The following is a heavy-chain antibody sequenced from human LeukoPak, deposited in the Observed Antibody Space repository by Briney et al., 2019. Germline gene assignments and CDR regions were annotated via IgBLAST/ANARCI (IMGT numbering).Heavy chain of an antibody. CDR2: INPNSGGT. J-gene: IGHJ5*02. Sequence: ASVKVSCKASGYTFTAYYMYWVRQAPGQGLEWMGWINPNSGGTNYAQQFQGRVTMTRDTSISTAYMELSRLRSDDTAVYYCARDQGYRYYDSSGYDNRFDPWGQGTLVTVSS. CDR3: ARDQGYRYYDSSGYDNRFDP. CDR1: GYTFTAYY. V-gene: IGHV1-2*02. D-gene: IGHD3-22*01.